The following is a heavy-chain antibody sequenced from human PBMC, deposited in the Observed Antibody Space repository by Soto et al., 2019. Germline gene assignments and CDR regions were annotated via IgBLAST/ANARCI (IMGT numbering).Heavy chain of an antibody. J-gene: IGHJ4*02. Sequence: GGSLRLSCAASGFDASVNFMTWVRQAPGRGLEWVSVINNAGTTFYADSVKGRFTISGDKSKNTLSLQMNSLRVEDTAVYYCARESAVADWGQGTLVTVSS. D-gene: IGHD6-19*01. V-gene: IGHV3-66*01. CDR2: INNAGTT. CDR3: ARESAVAD. CDR1: GFDASVNF.